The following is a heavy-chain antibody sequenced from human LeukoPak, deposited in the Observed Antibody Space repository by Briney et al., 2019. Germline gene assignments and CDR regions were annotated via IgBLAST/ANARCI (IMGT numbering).Heavy chain of an antibody. CDR1: GGTFSSYA. J-gene: IGHJ4*02. V-gene: IGHV1-69*05. CDR3: ARAGGREYSSSRTLGY. Sequence: ASVKVSCKASGGTFSSYAISWVRQAPGQGLGWMGGIIPIFGTANYAQKFQGRVTITTDESTSTAYMELSSLRSEDTAVYYCARAGGREYSSSRTLGYWGQGTLVTVSS. CDR2: IIPIFGTA. D-gene: IGHD6-6*01.